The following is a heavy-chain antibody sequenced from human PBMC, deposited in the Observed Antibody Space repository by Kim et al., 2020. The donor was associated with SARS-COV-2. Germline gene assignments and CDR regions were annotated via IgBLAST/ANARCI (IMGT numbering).Heavy chain of an antibody. J-gene: IGHJ6*02. Sequence: SETLSLTCTVSGGSISSYYWSWIRQPAGKGLEWIGRIYTSGSTNYNPSLKSRVTMSVDTSKNQFSLKLSSVTAADTAVYYCARAPVDIVATATQNYYYYYGMDVWGQGTTVTVSS. CDR2: IYTSGST. CDR3: ARAPVDIVATATQNYYYYYGMDV. CDR1: GGSISSYY. D-gene: IGHD5-12*01. V-gene: IGHV4-4*07.